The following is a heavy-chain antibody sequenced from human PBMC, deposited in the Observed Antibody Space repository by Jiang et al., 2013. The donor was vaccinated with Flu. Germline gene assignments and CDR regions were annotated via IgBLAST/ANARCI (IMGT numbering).Heavy chain of an antibody. Sequence: KSRVTISVDTSKNQXSLKLSSVTAADTAVYYCARAHIIVVVPAADKPAWFDPWGQGTLVTVSS. J-gene: IGHJ5*02. D-gene: IGHD2-2*01. CDR3: ARAHIIVVVPAADKPAWFDP. V-gene: IGHV4-30-2*04.